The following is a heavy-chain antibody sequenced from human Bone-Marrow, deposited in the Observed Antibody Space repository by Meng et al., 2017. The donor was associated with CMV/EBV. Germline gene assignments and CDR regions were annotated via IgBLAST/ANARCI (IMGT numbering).Heavy chain of an antibody. CDR2: IHYSGST. Sequence: SETLSLTCTVSGGSISSYYWSWIRQPPGKGLEWIGYIHYSGSTNYNPSFKSRVTISVDTSKNQFSLKLSSVTAADTAVYYCARGFEYSSAPFDYWGQGPLVTVSS. V-gene: IGHV4-59*01. D-gene: IGHD6-6*01. CDR1: GGSISSYY. J-gene: IGHJ4*02. CDR3: ARGFEYSSAPFDY.